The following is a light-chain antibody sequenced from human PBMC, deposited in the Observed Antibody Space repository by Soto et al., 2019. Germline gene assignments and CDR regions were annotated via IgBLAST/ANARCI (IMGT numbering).Light chain of an antibody. Sequence: EIQMIQSPSSLSASVGDRVTITCRASQSISNSLNWYQQKPGKAPNLLIYAASRLQSGGPSRFSGSGSGTDLTLTNSSLQPEAYATYYCQQSYSTPRTFGQGTKLEIK. CDR2: AAS. J-gene: IGKJ2*01. V-gene: IGKV1-39*01. CDR3: QQSYSTPRT. CDR1: QSISNS.